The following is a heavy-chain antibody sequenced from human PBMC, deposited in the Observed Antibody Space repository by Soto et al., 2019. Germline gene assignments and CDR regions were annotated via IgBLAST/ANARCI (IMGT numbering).Heavy chain of an antibody. Sequence: ASVKVSCKASGYTFTGYYMHWVRQAPGQGLEWMGWISAYNGNTNYAQKLQGRVTMTTDTSTSTAYMELRSLRSDDTAVYYCARPYCSSTSCLNAFDIWGQGTMVTVSS. CDR1: GYTFTGYY. D-gene: IGHD2-2*01. CDR3: ARPYCSSTSCLNAFDI. V-gene: IGHV1-18*04. CDR2: ISAYNGNT. J-gene: IGHJ3*02.